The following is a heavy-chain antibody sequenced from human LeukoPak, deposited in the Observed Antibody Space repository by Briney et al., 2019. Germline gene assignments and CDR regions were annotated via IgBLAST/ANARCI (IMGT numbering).Heavy chain of an antibody. V-gene: IGHV3-53*01. CDR1: GFTVSSNY. CDR2: IYSGGST. D-gene: IGHD3-22*01. J-gene: IGHJ4*02. Sequence: GGSLRLSCAASGFTVSSNYMSWVRQAPGKGLEWVSVIYSGGSTYYADSVKGRFTISRDNSKNTLYLQMNSLRAEDTAVYYCASSPSSGYYYGPPDYWGQGTLVTVSS. CDR3: ASSPSSGYYYGPPDY.